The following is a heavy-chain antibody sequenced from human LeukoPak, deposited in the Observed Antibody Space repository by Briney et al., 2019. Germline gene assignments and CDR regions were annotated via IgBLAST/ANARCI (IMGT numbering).Heavy chain of an antibody. CDR2: INDSGRRT. CDR1: GFIFSTYR. V-gene: IGHV3-23*01. CDR3: ASSTYNYDYALDV. D-gene: IGHD5-24*01. J-gene: IGHJ6*02. Sequence: VYLGGSLRLSCAASGFIFSTYRMSWVRQAPGKGLEWVSLINDSGRRTYYADSVKGRFTVSRDNSKYTLYLQMNSLRVEDTAVYYRASSTYNYDYALDVWGQGTTVTVS.